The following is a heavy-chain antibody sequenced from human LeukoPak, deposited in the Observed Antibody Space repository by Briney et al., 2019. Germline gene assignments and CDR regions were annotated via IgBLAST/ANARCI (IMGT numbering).Heavy chain of an antibody. CDR2: INPNSGGT. CDR3: AGLLSDGFDY. J-gene: IGHJ4*02. CDR1: GYAFTGYY. V-gene: IGHV1-2*02. Sequence: ASVKVSCTASGYAFTGYYMHWVRQSPGQGLEWMGWINPNSGGTNYAQKFQGRVTMTRDTSISTAYMELSRLGSDDTAVYYCAGLLSDGFDYWGQGTLVTVSS.